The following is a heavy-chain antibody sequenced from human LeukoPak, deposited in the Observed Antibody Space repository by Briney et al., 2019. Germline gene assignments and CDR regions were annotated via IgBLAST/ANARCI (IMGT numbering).Heavy chain of an antibody. V-gene: IGHV4-39*07. CDR3: ARERREQLLPPYTRSVTYFDY. D-gene: IGHD2-2*01. CDR2: ITYSGST. J-gene: IGHJ4*02. CDR1: GGSISNYY. Sequence: SETLSLTCTVSGGSISNYYWGWIRQPPGKGLEWIGSITYSGSTYYNPSLKRRVTISIDTSKNQFSLKLSSVTAADTAVYYCARERREQLLPPYTRSVTYFDYWGQGTLVTVSS.